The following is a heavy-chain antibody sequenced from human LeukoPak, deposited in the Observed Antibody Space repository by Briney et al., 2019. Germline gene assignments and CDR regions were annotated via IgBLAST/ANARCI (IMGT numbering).Heavy chain of an antibody. CDR2: INHSGST. CDR1: GGSFSDYY. J-gene: IGHJ4*02. CDR3: ARTFYYDRSGYYYAY. D-gene: IGHD3-22*01. Sequence: SDTLSLTCAVYGGSFSDYYWGWIRRPPGKGLEWIGEINHSGSTNYNPSLKSRVTISVDTSKNQFSLRVSSVTAADTALYYCARTFYYDRSGYYYAYWGQGTPVTVSS. V-gene: IGHV4-34*01.